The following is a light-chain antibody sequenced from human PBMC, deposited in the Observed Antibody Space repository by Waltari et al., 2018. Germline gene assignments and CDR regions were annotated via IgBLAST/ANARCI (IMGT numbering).Light chain of an antibody. Sequence: DVQMTQSPATLSASVGDRFTIPFRASQNIRDWLAWYQQRPGKAPRLLIYGASTLQTGVPARFSGSGSGTEFTLTINSLQPDDFATYYCQQYNGYFTWTFGQGTKVEIK. CDR1: QNIRDW. CDR2: GAS. V-gene: IGKV1-5*01. J-gene: IGKJ1*01. CDR3: QQYNGYFTWT.